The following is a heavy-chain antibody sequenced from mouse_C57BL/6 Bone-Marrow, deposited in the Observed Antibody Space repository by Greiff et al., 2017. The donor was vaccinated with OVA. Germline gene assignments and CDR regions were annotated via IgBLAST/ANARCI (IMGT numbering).Heavy chain of an antibody. J-gene: IGHJ3*01. Sequence: VKLLESGPGLVAPSQSLSITCTVSGFSLTSYGVHWVRQPPGKGLEWLAVIWSDGSTTYNSALKSRLSISKDNSKSQVFLKMNSLQTDDTAMYYCARHGHGSSYGFAYWGQGTLVTVSA. V-gene: IGHV2-6-1*01. CDR3: ARHGHGSSYGFAY. CDR2: IWSDGST. CDR1: GFSLTSYG. D-gene: IGHD1-1*01.